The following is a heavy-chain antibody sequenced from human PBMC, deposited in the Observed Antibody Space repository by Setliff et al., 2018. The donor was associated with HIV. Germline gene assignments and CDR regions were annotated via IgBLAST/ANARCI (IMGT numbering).Heavy chain of an antibody. D-gene: IGHD4-4*01. V-gene: IGHV4-31*02. CDR1: GGSLISGGYY. CDR3: ARDLTSNSNCFEP. Sequence: SETLSLTCSVSGGSLISGGYYWSWIRQHPGKGLEWIGYVYYTGKTYYNPSLESRISKSVDTSKNQFSLKLTSVTAADTAIYYCARDLTSNSNCFEPWGQGTQVTVSS. J-gene: IGHJ5*02. CDR2: VYYTGKT.